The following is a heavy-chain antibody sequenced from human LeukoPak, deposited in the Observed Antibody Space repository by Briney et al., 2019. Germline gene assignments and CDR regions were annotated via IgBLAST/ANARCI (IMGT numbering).Heavy chain of an antibody. CDR1: GASISSSSYY. CDR3: ARDTHTGYSSSWYVNYYYGMDV. V-gene: IGHV4-39*07. CDR2: IYYSGST. D-gene: IGHD6-13*01. Sequence: SETLSLTCTVSGASISSSSYYWGWLRQSPGQGLEWIGSIYYSGSTNYNPSLKSRVTISVDTSKNQFSLKLSSVTAADTAVYYCARDTHTGYSSSWYVNYYYGMDVWGQGTTVTVSS. J-gene: IGHJ6*02.